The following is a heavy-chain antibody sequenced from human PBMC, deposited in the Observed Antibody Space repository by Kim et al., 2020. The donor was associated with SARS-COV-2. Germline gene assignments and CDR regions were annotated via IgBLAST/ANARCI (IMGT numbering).Heavy chain of an antibody. CDR1: GYTFTGYY. J-gene: IGHJ3*02. V-gene: IGHV1-2*06. Sequence: ASVKVSCKASGYTFTGYYMHWVRQAPGQGLEWMGRINPNSGGTNYAQKFQGRVTMTRDTSISTAYMELSRLRSDDTAVYYCARDPPIYCSGGSCYLDAFDIWGQGTMVTVSS. CDR3: ARDPPIYCSGGSCYLDAFDI. CDR2: INPNSGGT. D-gene: IGHD2-15*01.